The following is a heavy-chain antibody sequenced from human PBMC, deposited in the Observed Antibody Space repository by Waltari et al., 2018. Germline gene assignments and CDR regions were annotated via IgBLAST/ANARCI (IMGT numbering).Heavy chain of an antibody. CDR1: GYSISSGYY. V-gene: IGHV4-38-2*01. Sequence: QVQLQESGPGLVKPSETLSLTCAVSGYSISSGYYWGWIRQPPGKGLEWIGSIYHSGGTYYNPSLKSRVTISVDTSKNQFSLKLSSVTAADTAVYYCARQWLRLGVSFDYWGQGTLVTVSS. D-gene: IGHD5-12*01. J-gene: IGHJ4*02. CDR3: ARQWLRLGVSFDY. CDR2: IYHSGGT.